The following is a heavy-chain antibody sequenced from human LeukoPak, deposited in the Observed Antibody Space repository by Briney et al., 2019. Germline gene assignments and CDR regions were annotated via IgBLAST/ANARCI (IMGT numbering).Heavy chain of an antibody. D-gene: IGHD3-9*01. V-gene: IGHV1-18*01. CDR1: GYTFTSYG. Sequence: ASVKVSCKASGYTFTSYGISWVRQAPGQGLEWMGWISAYNGNTNYAQNLQGRVTMTTDTSTSTAYMELRSLRSDDTAVYYCARWGYDILTGYYKDDIDYWGQGTLVTVSP. CDR3: ARWGYDILTGYYKDDIDY. J-gene: IGHJ4*02. CDR2: ISAYNGNT.